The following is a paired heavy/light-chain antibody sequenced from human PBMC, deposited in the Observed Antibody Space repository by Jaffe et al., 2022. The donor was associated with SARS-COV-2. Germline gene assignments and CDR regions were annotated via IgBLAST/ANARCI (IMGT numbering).Heavy chain of an antibody. CDR1: GITFSSFA. CDR3: ARALWGFLHLRAPFDAIDI. D-gene: IGHD3-16*01. CDR2: ISSDGSTK. Sequence: LVESGGGVVQPGRSLRLSCAASGITFSSFAMHWVRQAPGKGLEWVAVISSDGSTKYFADSVKGRFTISRDNSKDTLFLQMNSLRAEDTAVYHCARALWGFLHLRAPFDAIDIWGRGTMVTVSS. V-gene: IGHV3-30*04. J-gene: IGHJ3*02.
Light chain of an antibody. CDR1: TSTIGSNT. V-gene: IGLV1-44*01. CDR2: GND. CDR3: AAWDDSLNGYV. J-gene: IGLJ1*01. Sequence: QSVLTQPPSASGTPGQRVTISCSGGTSTIGSNTVNWYQRLPGAAPKLLMYGNDQRPSGVPDRFSGSKSGTSASLAVSGLRSEDEADYYCAAWDDSLNGYVFGTGTKITVL.